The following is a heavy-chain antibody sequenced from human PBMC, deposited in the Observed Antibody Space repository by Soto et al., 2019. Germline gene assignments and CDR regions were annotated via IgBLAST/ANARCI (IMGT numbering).Heavy chain of an antibody. Sequence: LRLSCAASGFTVSSNYMSWVRQAPGKGLEWVSVIYSGGSTYYADSVKGRFTISRDNSKNTLYLQMNSLRAEDTAVYYCARDFRGLYYYDSSGYPDAFDIWGQGTMVTVS. V-gene: IGHV3-66*01. CDR1: GFTVSSNY. CDR3: ARDFRGLYYYDSSGYPDAFDI. D-gene: IGHD3-22*01. CDR2: IYSGGST. J-gene: IGHJ3*02.